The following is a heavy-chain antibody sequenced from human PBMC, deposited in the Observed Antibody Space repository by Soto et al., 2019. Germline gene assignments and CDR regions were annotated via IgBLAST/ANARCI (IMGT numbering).Heavy chain of an antibody. CDR2: IYYSGAT. D-gene: IGHD3-9*01. CDR1: GGFIRNYY. J-gene: IGHJ3*02. Sequence: PSETLSLTCTVSGGFIRNYYWSWLRQPPGKGLEWIGNIYYSGATTYNSSLQSRVTLSVDTSKNHFSLKLSSVTAADTAVYYCGRDLDDILTGGTFDIWGQGTMVTVSS. CDR3: GRDLDDILTGGTFDI. V-gene: IGHV4-59*01.